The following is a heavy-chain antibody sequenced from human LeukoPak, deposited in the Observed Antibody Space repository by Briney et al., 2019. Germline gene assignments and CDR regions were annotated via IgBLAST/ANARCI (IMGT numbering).Heavy chain of an antibody. V-gene: IGHV3-23*01. CDR2: ISGSGGST. Sequence: YAMSWVRQAPGXGLEWVSAISGSGGSTYYADSVKGRFTISRDNSKNTLYLQMNSLRAEDTAVYYCAKRSGGYYLLFYWGQGTLVTVSS. J-gene: IGHJ4*02. CDR1: YA. CDR3: AKRSGGYYLLFY. D-gene: IGHD1-26*01.